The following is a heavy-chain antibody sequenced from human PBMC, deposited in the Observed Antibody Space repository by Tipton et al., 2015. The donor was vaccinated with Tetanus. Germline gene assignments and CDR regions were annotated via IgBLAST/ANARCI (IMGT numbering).Heavy chain of an antibody. V-gene: IGHV4-31*03. Sequence: TLSLTCTVSGGSITNGGYYWSWIRQHPGKGLDWIGYISYTGTTHYNPSLKSRVTISLDRSKNQFSLKLTSLTVADTAVYYCARGGSYSYGPRGFDLWGRGTLVTVSS. CDR2: ISYTGTT. J-gene: IGHJ2*01. CDR3: ARGGSYSYGPRGFDL. CDR1: GGSITNGGYY. D-gene: IGHD5-18*01.